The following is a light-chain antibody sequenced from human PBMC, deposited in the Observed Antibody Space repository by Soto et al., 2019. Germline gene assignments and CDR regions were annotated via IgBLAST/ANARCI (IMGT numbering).Light chain of an antibody. CDR3: QQYNNWPPYT. CDR2: GAS. J-gene: IGKJ2*01. Sequence: EIVMTQSPATLSVSPGERATLSGRASQSVSSNLAWYQQKPGQAPRLLIYGASTRATGIPARFSGSGSGTEFTLTISSLQSEDFEVYYCQQYNNWPPYTFGQGTKLEIK. CDR1: QSVSSN. V-gene: IGKV3-15*01.